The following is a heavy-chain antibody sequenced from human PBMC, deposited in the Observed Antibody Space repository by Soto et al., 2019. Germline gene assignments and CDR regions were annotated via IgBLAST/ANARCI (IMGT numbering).Heavy chain of an antibody. CDR3: ARGLDGSGHFDY. D-gene: IGHD3-10*01. CDR2: INHSGST. J-gene: IGHJ4*02. V-gene: IGHV4-34*01. CDR1: GGSFSGYY. Sequence: QVQLQQWGAGLLKPSETLSLTCAVYGGSFSGYYWSWIRQPPGKGLKWIGEINHSGSTNYTPSLKSRDNLSVATSKNQFSLTLSAATAADTAGYYCARGLDGSGHFDYWGQGTLVTVSS.